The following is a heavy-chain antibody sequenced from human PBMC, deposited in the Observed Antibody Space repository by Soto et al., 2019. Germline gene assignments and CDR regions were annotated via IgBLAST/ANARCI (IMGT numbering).Heavy chain of an antibody. V-gene: IGHV3-30*18. J-gene: IGHJ4*02. CDR2: ISYDGSNK. CDR3: AKDVMGLRFLEWYRRTFDY. CDR1: GFTFSSYG. Sequence: QVQLVESGGGVVQPGRSLRLSCAASGFTFSSYGMHWVRQAPGKGLEWVAVISYDGSNKYYADSVKGRFTISRDNSKNTLYLQMNSLRAEDTAVYYCAKDVMGLRFLEWYRRTFDYLGQGTLVTVSS. D-gene: IGHD3-3*01.